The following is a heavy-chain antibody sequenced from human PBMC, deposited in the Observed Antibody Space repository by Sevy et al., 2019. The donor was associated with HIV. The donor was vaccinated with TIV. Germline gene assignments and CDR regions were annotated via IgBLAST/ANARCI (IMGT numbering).Heavy chain of an antibody. J-gene: IGHJ6*02. V-gene: IGHV4-59*08. CDR1: GGSISGYC. Sequence: SETLSLTCTVSGGSISGYCWNWIRQPPGKGLEWIGYMYSSASTDYNPSLRSRVTISVDASKNQFSLKLNSVTAADTAVYYCARQTVIHGILSGWNYYGVDVWGQGTTVTVSS. CDR3: ARQTVIHGILSGWNYYGVDV. D-gene: IGHD3-9*01. CDR2: MYSSAST.